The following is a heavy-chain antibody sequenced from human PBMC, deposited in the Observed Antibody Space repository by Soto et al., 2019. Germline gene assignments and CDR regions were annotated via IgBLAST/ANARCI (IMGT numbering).Heavy chain of an antibody. CDR2: IVVGSGNT. Sequence: SVKVSCKASGFTFTSSAMQWVRQARGQRLEWIGWIVVGSGNTNYAQNLQGRVTMTTDTSTSTAYMELRSLRSDDTAVYYCARDGSVRFNDYWGQGTLVTVSS. V-gene: IGHV1-58*02. CDR3: ARDGSVRFNDY. J-gene: IGHJ4*02. CDR1: GFTFTSSA. D-gene: IGHD4-17*01.